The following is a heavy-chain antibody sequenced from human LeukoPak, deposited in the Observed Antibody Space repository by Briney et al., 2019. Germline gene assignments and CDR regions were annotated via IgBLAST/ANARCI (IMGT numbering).Heavy chain of an antibody. CDR1: GFTFDNFA. J-gene: IGHJ4*02. V-gene: IGHV3-9*01. D-gene: IGHD3-9*01. CDR2: IDWNSGTI. CDR3: AKGGGLYFDWLFDY. Sequence: GGSLRLSCAASGFTFDNFAMYWVRQAPGKGLEWVSGIDWNSGTIMYADSVKGRSTISRENAKKSLYLQMSDLRPEDTAFYYCAKGGGLYFDWLFDYWGQGVLVTVSS.